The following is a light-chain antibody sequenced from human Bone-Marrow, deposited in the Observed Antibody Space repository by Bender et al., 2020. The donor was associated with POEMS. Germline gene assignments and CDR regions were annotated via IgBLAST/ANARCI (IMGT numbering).Light chain of an antibody. Sequence: QSALTQPRSVSGSPGQSVTISCTGTSRDVGAYNFVSWYQHHPGKAPKLMIYDVSKWASGVPDRFSGSKSGNTASLTISGLQAEDEADYSCASYGGNTNVIFGGGTKLTVL. CDR2: DVS. V-gene: IGLV2-11*01. J-gene: IGLJ2*01. CDR1: SRDVGAYNF. CDR3: ASYGGNTNVI.